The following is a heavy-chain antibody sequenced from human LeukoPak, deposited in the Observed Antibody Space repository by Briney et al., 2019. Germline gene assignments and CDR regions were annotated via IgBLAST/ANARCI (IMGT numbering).Heavy chain of an antibody. CDR1: GDSISSSSYC. CDR2: IYNSANT. CDR3: ARHSRSGYIGYENAFDI. V-gene: IGHV4-39*01. J-gene: IGHJ3*02. Sequence: SETLSLTCTVSGDSISSSSYCWDWIRQPPGKGLEWIGDIYNSANTHYNPSLKTRITMSVDTSKNQFSLKLNSVTAADTGIYYCARHSRSGYIGYENAFDIWGQGTMVTVSS. D-gene: IGHD5-12*01.